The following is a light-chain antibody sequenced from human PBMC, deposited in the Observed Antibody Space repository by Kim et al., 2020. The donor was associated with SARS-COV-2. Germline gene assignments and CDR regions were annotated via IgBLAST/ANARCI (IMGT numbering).Light chain of an antibody. CDR3: ETWDSNSVV. J-gene: IGLJ2*01. CDR1: SGHSSYI. V-gene: IGLV4-60*03. Sequence: QPVLTQSSSASASLGSSVKLTCTLSSGHSSYIIAWHQQQSGKAPRYLMKLEGSGSYNKGSGVPDRFSGSSSGADRYLTISNLQSEDEADYYCETWDSNSVVFGGGTQLTVL. CDR2: LEGSGSY.